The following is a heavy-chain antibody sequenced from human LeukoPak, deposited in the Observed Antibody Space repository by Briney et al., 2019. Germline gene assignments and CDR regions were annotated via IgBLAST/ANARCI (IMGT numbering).Heavy chain of an antibody. CDR2: ISGTGGST. J-gene: IGHJ4*02. D-gene: IGHD2-2*01. CDR3: AKQVVPAAI. CDR1: GFTFSSYA. Sequence: EGSLRLSCAASGFTFSSYALSWVRQAPGKGLEWVSAISGTGGSTYYADSVKGRFTISRDNSKNTLYLQMNSLRAEDTAVYHCAKQVVPAAIWGQGTLVTVSS. V-gene: IGHV3-23*01.